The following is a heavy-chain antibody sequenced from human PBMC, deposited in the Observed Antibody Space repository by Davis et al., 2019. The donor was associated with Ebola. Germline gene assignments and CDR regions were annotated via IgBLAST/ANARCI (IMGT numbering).Heavy chain of an antibody. J-gene: IGHJ4*02. D-gene: IGHD5-24*01. V-gene: IGHV3-23*01. CDR3: AKIPGGLQPGSFDY. CDR2: ISGSSGST. Sequence: GESLKISCAASGFTFSSYAMTWVRQAPGKGLEWVSAISGSSGSTYYADSVKGRFTISRDNSKNTLYLQMNSLRAEDTAVYYCAKIPGGLQPGSFDYWGQGTLVTVSS. CDR1: GFTFSSYA.